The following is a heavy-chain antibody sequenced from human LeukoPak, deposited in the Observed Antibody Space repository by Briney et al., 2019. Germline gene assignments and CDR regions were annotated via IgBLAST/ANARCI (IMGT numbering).Heavy chain of an antibody. CDR3: GRHIYPWKYADGFDI. V-gene: IGHV3-30*04. J-gene: IGHJ3*02. D-gene: IGHD1-7*01. CDR2: ISYDGSNT. Sequence: GGSLRLSCAASGFTFSTYAMHWVRQAPGKGLEWVAVISYDGSNTYYADSVKGRFTISRDNSKNTLYLQVNSLRAEDTAVYYCGRHIYPWKYADGFDISGQGTMVTVSS. CDR1: GFTFSTYA.